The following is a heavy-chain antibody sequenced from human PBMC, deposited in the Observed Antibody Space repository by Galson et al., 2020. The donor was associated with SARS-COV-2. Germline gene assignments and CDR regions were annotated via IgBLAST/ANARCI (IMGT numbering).Heavy chain of an antibody. Sequence: GESLKLSCKASGYTFTSYGISWVRQAPGQGLEWMGWISAYNGHTNYAQKLQGRVTMTTDTSTSTAYMELRSLRSDDTAVYYCAREGAVSSSWYEPEFYYYYGMDGWGQGTTVTVSS. J-gene: IGHJ6*02. CDR2: ISAYNGHT. CDR1: GYTFTSYG. CDR3: AREGAVSSSWYEPEFYYYYGMDG. D-gene: IGHD6-13*01. V-gene: IGHV1-18*01.